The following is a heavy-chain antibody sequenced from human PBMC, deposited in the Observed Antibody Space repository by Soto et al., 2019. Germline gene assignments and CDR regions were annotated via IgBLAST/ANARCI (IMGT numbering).Heavy chain of an antibody. J-gene: IGHJ6*02. CDR1: GFTFSGSA. CDR2: IRMKANSYAT. CDR3: SVTDRTITSYVPKETVDHFYYGMDV. Sequence: GGSLRLSCAASGFTFSGSAMHWVRQASGKGLEWVGRIRMKANSYATAYAASVKGRFTISRDDSKNTAYLQMNSLKTEDTAVYYCSVTDRTITSYVPKETVDHFYYGMDVWGHGTTVTVSS. D-gene: IGHD1-20*01. V-gene: IGHV3-73*01.